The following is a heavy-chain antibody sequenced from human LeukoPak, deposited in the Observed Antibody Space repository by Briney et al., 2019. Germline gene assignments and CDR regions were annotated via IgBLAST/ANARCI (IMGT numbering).Heavy chain of an antibody. CDR1: GGSISSYY. J-gene: IGHJ4*02. CDR2: IYYSGST. Sequence: SETLSLTCTVSGGSISSYYWSWIRQPPGKGLEWIGYIYYSGSTNYNPSLKSRVTISVDTSKNQFSLKLSSVTAADTAVYYCASYYGVDYWGQGTLVTVSS. V-gene: IGHV4-59*01. D-gene: IGHD1-26*01. CDR3: ASYYGVDY.